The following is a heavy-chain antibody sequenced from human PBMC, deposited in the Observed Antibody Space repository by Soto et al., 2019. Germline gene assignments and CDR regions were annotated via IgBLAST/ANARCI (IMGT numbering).Heavy chain of an antibody. CDR1: GFPFSPYT. Sequence: QVQLVESGGGVVQPGRSLRLSCTASGFPFSPYTMHWVRQAPGKGLEWVTVISYDGSNEYYADSVKGRFAISRDNSKNTLYLHMNSLRPEDTAVYYCARGGGFCGGDCYKGGIDYWGQGTLVTVSS. J-gene: IGHJ4*02. V-gene: IGHV3-30*09. D-gene: IGHD2-21*02. CDR2: ISYDGSNE. CDR3: ARGGGFCGGDCYKGGIDY.